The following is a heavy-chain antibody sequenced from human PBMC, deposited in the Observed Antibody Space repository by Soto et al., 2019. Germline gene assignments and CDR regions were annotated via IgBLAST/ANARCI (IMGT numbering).Heavy chain of an antibody. CDR1: GVTFSSYA. D-gene: IGHD4-17*01. Sequence: SVKVSCKASGVTFSSYAISWVRQAPLQGLEWMVGIIPIFGTANYAQKFQGRVTITADESTGTAYMELSSLRSEETAVYYCARGVTTTVTARGYFDYWGQ. J-gene: IGHJ4*01. CDR2: IIPIFGTA. CDR3: ARGVTTTVTARGYFDY. V-gene: IGHV1-69*13.